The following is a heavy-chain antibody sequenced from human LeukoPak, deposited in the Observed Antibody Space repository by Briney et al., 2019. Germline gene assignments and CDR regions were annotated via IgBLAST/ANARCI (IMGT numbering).Heavy chain of an antibody. J-gene: IGHJ5*02. CDR3: ARHVDLNWFDP. D-gene: IGHD5-12*01. Sequence: SETLSLTCTVSGGSIGSYYWSCIRQPPGKGLEWIGYVYYSGSTSYNPSLKSRVTISVDTSKNQFSLKLSSVTAADTAVYYCARHVDLNWFDPWGQGTLVTVSS. V-gene: IGHV4-59*08. CDR1: GGSIGSYY. CDR2: VYYSGST.